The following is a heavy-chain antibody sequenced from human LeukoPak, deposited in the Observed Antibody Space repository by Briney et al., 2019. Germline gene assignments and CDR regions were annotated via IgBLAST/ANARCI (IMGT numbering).Heavy chain of an antibody. Sequence: GAWVKVSCKASGGTFSSYAISWVRQAPGQGLEWMGRIIPILGIANYAQKFQGRVTITADKSTSTAYMELSSLRSEDTAVYYCARDRGINMAAAGMEDYWGQGTLVTVSS. D-gene: IGHD6-13*01. CDR3: ARDRGINMAAAGMEDY. V-gene: IGHV1-69*04. J-gene: IGHJ4*02. CDR2: IIPILGIA. CDR1: GGTFSSYA.